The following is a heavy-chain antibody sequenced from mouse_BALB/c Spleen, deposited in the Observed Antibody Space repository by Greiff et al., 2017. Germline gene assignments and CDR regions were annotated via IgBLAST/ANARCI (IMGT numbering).Heavy chain of an antibody. CDR1: GYSITSDYA. Sequence: EVQLQESGPGLVKPSQSLSLTCTVTGYSITSDYAWNWIRQFPGNKLEWMGYISYSGSTSYNPSLKSRISITRDTSKNQFFLQLNSVTTEDTATYYCARWNIYYDYALAYWGQGTLVTVSA. D-gene: IGHD2-4*01. V-gene: IGHV3-2*02. J-gene: IGHJ3*01. CDR3: ARWNIYYDYALAY. CDR2: ISYSGST.